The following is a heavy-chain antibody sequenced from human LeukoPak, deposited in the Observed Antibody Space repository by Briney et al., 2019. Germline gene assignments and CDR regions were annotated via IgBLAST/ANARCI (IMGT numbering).Heavy chain of an antibody. CDR2: TYFRSKWYN. V-gene: IGHV6-1*01. Sequence: SQTLSLTCAISGDSVSSNSAAWNWIRQSPSRGLEWLGRTYFRSKWYNEYAESVKSRITINPDTSKNQFSLQMNSVTPEDTAVYYCAGARDLGGWFDSWGQGTLVTVSS. D-gene: IGHD3-10*01. CDR1: GDSVSSNSAA. J-gene: IGHJ5*01. CDR3: AGARDLGGWFDS.